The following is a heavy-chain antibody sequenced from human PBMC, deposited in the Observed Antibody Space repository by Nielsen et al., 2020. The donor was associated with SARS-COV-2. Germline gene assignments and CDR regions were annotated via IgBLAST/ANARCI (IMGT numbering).Heavy chain of an antibody. Sequence: VRQAPGKGLEWVAVISYDGSNKYYADSVKGRFTISRDNSKNTLYLQMNSLRAEDTAVYYRATPEGYCSGGSCYGGEYFDYWGQGTLVTVSS. CDR2: ISYDGSNK. V-gene: IGHV3-30*03. J-gene: IGHJ4*02. D-gene: IGHD2-15*01. CDR3: ATPEGYCSGGSCYGGEYFDY.